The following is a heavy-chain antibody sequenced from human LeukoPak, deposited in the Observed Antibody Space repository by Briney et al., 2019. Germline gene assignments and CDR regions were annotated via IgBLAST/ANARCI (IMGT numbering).Heavy chain of an antibody. CDR2: ISYDGSNK. D-gene: IGHD4-17*01. J-gene: IGHJ4*02. CDR1: GFTFSSYG. V-gene: IGHV3-30*03. Sequence: GRSLRLSCAASGFTFSSYGMHWVRQAPGKGLEWVAVISYDGSNKYYADSVKGRFTISRDNSKNTLYLQMNSLRAEDTAVYYCARVTHDYGDYGYWGQGTLVTVSS. CDR3: ARVTHDYGDYGY.